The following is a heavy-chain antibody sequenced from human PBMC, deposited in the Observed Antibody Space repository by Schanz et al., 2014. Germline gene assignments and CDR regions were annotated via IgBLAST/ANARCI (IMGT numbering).Heavy chain of an antibody. Sequence: QVHLVQSGAEVKRPGASVKVSCKASGYTFTSYGISWVRQAPGQGLEWMGWISAYNGNTKYSQNFQGRVTITRDTSASTAYMELSSLRSEDTAVYSCARGIGGYGANNYFDYWGQGTLXTVSS. D-gene: IGHD5-12*01. V-gene: IGHV1-18*01. J-gene: IGHJ4*02. CDR3: ARGIGGYGANNYFDY. CDR1: GYTFTSYG. CDR2: ISAYNGNT.